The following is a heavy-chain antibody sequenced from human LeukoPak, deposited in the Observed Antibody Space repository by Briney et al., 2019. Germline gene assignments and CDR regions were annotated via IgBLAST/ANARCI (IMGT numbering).Heavy chain of an antibody. CDR3: AIGRGGDILTGYYSHYFDY. V-gene: IGHV4-31*03. CDR2: IYYSGST. Sequence: SQTLSLTCIVSGGSISSGGYYWSWIRQHPGKGLEWIGYIYYSGSTYYNPSLKSRVTISVDTSKNQFSLKLSSVTAADTAVYYCAIGRGGDILTGYYSHYFDYWGQGTLVTVSS. D-gene: IGHD3-9*01. J-gene: IGHJ4*02. CDR1: GGSISSGGYY.